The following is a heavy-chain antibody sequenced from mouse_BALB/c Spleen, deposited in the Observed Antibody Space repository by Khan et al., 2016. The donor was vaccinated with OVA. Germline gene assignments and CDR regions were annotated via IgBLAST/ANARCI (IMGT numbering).Heavy chain of an antibody. CDR1: GYSITTDYA. J-gene: IGHJ2*01. D-gene: IGHD1-1*01. Sequence: EVQLQESGPGLVKPSQSLSLTCTVTGYSITTDYAWNWIRQFPGNKLEWMGYISYSGNTKYNPSLKSRISITRDTSKNQFFLQFKSLTTEDTARYYGARVYGGDFDYWGQGTTLTVSS. CDR2: ISYSGNT. V-gene: IGHV3-2*02. CDR3: ARVYGGDFDY.